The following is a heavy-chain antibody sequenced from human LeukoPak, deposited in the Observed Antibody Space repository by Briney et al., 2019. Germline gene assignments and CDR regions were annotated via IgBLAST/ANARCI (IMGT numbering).Heavy chain of an antibody. Sequence: SETLSLTCAVYGESFSAYSWNWIRQSLGKGLEWIGEINHSGSTNYNPSLKSRVTISVDTSKNQTSKRQFSLKLNSVTAADTAVYYCTRERSTPGINWFDPWGQGTLVTVSS. V-gene: IGHV4-34*01. CDR1: GESFSAYS. J-gene: IGHJ5*02. CDR2: INHSGST. CDR3: TRERSTPGINWFDP. D-gene: IGHD2-2*01.